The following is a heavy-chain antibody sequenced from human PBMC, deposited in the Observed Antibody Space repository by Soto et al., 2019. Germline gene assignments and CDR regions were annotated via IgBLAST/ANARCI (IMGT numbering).Heavy chain of an antibody. D-gene: IGHD3-9*01. V-gene: IGHV3-30*03. Sequence: QVQLVESGGGVVQPGRSLRLSCAASGFTFSSDGMHWVRQAPGKGLEWVAVISYDGSDKYYADSAKGRFTISRDNSKNTVLMQMNSLRPEDTALYYCATPKGADIPFDSWGQGTLVTVSS. CDR1: GFTFSSDG. J-gene: IGHJ4*02. CDR2: ISYDGSDK. CDR3: ATPKGADIPFDS.